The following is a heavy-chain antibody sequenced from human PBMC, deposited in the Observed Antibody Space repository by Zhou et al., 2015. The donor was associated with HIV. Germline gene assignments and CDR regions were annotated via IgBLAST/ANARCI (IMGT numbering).Heavy chain of an antibody. Sequence: EPQVVESGGNLMQPGGSLRLSCTPTGIFIGATFMAWVRQAPGKGLEWVSNSYNDDTAYYAESVEGRFTVSRDTARNTVFLQMNNLRVDDTAVYYCAAAALPDGISLDHWGQGTLVTVSP. CDR3: AAAALPDGISLDH. CDR1: GIFIGATF. CDR2: SYNDDTA. V-gene: IGHV3-53*01. D-gene: IGHD6-25*01. J-gene: IGHJ4*02.